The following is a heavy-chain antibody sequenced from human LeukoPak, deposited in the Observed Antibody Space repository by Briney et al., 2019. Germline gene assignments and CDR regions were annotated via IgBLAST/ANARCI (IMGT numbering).Heavy chain of an antibody. CDR1: GGSISSSSYY. J-gene: IGHJ4*02. Sequence: SETLSLTCTVSGGSISSSSYYWGWIRQPPGKGLEWIGSIYYSGSTYYNPSLKSRVTISVDTSKNQFSLKLSSVTAADTAVYYCARDTDTTTIDYWGQGTLVTVSS. CDR3: ARDTDTTTIDY. V-gene: IGHV4-39*07. CDR2: IYYSGST. D-gene: IGHD1-26*01.